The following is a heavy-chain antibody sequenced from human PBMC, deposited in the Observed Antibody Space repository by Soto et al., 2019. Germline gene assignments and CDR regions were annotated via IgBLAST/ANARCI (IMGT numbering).Heavy chain of an antibody. Sequence: SETLSLTCAVYGGSFSGYYWSWIRQPPGKGLEWIGEINHSGSTNYNPSLKSRVTISVDTSKNQFSLKLSSVTAADTAVYYCARGTYYYGSGSYFGWFDPWGQGTLVTVSS. CDR2: INHSGST. V-gene: IGHV4-34*01. D-gene: IGHD3-10*01. CDR1: GGSFSGYY. CDR3: ARGTYYYGSGSYFGWFDP. J-gene: IGHJ5*02.